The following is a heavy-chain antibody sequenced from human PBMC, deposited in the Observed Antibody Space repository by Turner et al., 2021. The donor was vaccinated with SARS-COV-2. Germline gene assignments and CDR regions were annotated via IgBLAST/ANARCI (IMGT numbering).Heavy chain of an antibody. J-gene: IGHJ4*02. CDR2: ISSSETYV. V-gene: IGHV3-21*02. D-gene: IGHD3-3*01. CDR3: ASGDGENFWSGYPYFFDS. CDR1: GSIFRRYN. Sequence: EVQLVQSGGGMVKPGGSLSLSCTDSGSIFRRYNMNWVRQAAGKRLEGVSSISSSETYVYYADSVHGRFTISRDKAKNSLYLKMNSMRGEDTAVYYCASGDGENFWSGYPYFFDSWGQGSLVTVSS.